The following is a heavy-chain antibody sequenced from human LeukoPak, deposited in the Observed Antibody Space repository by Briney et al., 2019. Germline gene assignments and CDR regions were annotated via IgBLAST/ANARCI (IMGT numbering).Heavy chain of an antibody. V-gene: IGHV4-34*01. Sequence: PSETLSLTCAVYGGSFSGYYWSWIRQPPGKGLEWIGSIYYSGSTDYNPSLKSRVTISVDTSKNQFSLKLSSVTAADTAVYYCARGGSSWYPEIDYWGQGTLVTVSS. D-gene: IGHD6-13*01. J-gene: IGHJ4*02. CDR2: IYYSGST. CDR1: GGSFSGYY. CDR3: ARGGSSWYPEIDY.